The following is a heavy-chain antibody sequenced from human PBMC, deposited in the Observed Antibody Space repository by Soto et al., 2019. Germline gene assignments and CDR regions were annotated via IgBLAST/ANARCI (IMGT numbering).Heavy chain of an antibody. CDR2: IRSKANSYAT. CDR3: TSLPWGDYYSAPFDY. Sequence: GGSLRLSCAASGFTFSGSAMHWVRQASGKGLEWVGRIRSKANSYATAYAASVKGRFTISRDDSKNTAYLQMNSLKTEDTAVYYCTSLPWGDYYSAPFDYWGQGTLVTVSS. V-gene: IGHV3-73*01. D-gene: IGHD4-17*01. J-gene: IGHJ4*02. CDR1: GFTFSGSA.